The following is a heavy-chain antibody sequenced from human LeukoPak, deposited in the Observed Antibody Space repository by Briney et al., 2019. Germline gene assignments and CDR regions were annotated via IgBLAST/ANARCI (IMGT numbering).Heavy chain of an antibody. D-gene: IGHD6-13*01. J-gene: IGHJ2*01. CDR3: ARTIAAAGPGDGWYFDL. CDR1: GGSISSYY. V-gene: IGHV4-59*01. Sequence: PSETLSLTCTVSGGSISSYYWSWIRQPPGKGLEWIGYIYYSGSTNYNPSLKSRVTISVDTSKNQFSLKLSSVTAADTAVYYCARTIAAAGPGDGWYFDLWGRGTLVTVSS. CDR2: IYYSGST.